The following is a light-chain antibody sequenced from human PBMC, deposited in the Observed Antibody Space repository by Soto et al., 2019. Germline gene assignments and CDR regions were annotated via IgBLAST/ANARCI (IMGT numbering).Light chain of an antibody. CDR1: QSVSSN. CDR3: QQYDSSPRT. J-gene: IGKJ1*01. Sequence: DIVLTQSPGTLSLSPGESATLSCRASQSVSSNLAWYQQKPGQAPRLLIYGASTRATGIPARFSGSGSGTDFTLTISRLEPEDFAVYWCQQYDSSPRTFGQGTKVDIK. CDR2: GAS. V-gene: IGKV3-20*01.